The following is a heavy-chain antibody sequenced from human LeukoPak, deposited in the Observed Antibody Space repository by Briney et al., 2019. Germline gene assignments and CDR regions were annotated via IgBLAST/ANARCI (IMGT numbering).Heavy chain of an antibody. Sequence: SQTLSLTCAISGDSVSSNSAAWNWIRQSPSRGLEWLGRTYYKSKWYNDYAISVKSRITIKPDTSRNQISLQLNSVTPEDTAVYYCARGYEYSSGWYNFDYWGQGTLVTVSS. V-gene: IGHV6-1*01. CDR1: GDSVSSNSAA. J-gene: IGHJ4*02. CDR2: TYYKSKWYN. D-gene: IGHD6-19*01. CDR3: ARGYEYSSGWYNFDY.